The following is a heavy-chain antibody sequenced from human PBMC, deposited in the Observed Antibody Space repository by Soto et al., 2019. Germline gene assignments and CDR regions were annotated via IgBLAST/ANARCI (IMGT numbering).Heavy chain of an antibody. CDR1: GVTFRSYA. CDR2: IIPIFGPA. D-gene: IGHD6-13*01. CDR3: ARVWSRWSNYYYYGMDV. V-gene: IGHV1-69*13. J-gene: IGHJ6*02. Sequence: SVKVSCKASGVTFRSYANSWVRQAPLQGLEWMGGIIPIFGPANYAQKFQVRVTITAEESTSTAYMELRSLRSEDTAVYYCARVWSRWSNYYYYGMDVWGPGTTVTVSS.